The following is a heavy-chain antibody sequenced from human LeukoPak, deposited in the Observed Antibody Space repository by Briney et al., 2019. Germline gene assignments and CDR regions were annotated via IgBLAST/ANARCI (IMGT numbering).Heavy chain of an antibody. CDR3: AKTRPLDSSSWSHGDY. D-gene: IGHD6-13*01. V-gene: IGHV3-23*01. J-gene: IGHJ4*02. CDR2: ISGSGDST. Sequence: PGGSLRLSCAASGFTFNNYAMNWVRQAPGKGLEWVSAISGSGDSTYYGDSVKGRFTISRDNSKNTLYLQMNSLRAEDTAVYYCAKTRPLDSSSWSHGDYWGQGTLVTVSS. CDR1: GFTFNNYA.